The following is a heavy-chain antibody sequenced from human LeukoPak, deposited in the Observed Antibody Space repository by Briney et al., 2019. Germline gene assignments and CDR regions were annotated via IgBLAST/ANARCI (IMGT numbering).Heavy chain of an antibody. CDR1: GGTFSSYA. V-gene: IGHV1-69*04. Sequence: ASVKVSCKASGGTFSSYAISWVRQAPGQGLEWMGRIIPILGIANYAQKFQGRVTITADKSTSTAYMELSSLRSEDTAVYYCAEVAAAGTFDYWGQGTLVTVSS. J-gene: IGHJ4*02. D-gene: IGHD6-13*01. CDR2: IIPILGIA. CDR3: AEVAAAGTFDY.